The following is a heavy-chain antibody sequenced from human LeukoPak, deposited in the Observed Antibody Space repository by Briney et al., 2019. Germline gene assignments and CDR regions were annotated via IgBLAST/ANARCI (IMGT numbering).Heavy chain of an antibody. V-gene: IGHV3-23*01. J-gene: IGHJ4*02. CDR3: AKRRSPMVRGVNVDY. D-gene: IGHD3-10*01. CDR2: ISGTGGST. CDR1: GFTFSSYA. Sequence: GGSLRLSCAASGFTFSSYAMSWVRQAPGKGLEWVSTISGTGGSTYYADSVKGRFTISRDNSKNRLYLQMNSLRAEDTAVYYCAKRRSPMVRGVNVDYWGQGTLVTVSS.